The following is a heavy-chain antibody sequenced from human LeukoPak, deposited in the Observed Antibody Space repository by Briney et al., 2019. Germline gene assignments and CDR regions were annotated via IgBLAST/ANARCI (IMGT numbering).Heavy chain of an antibody. CDR2: MNPNSGNT. V-gene: IGHV1-8*01. Sequence: ASVKVSCKASGYTFTSYDINWVRQATGQGLEWMGWMNPNSGNTGYAQKFQGRVTMTRNTSISTAYMELSSLRSEDTAVYYCARGDSSSWFKYYGMDVWGQGTTVTVSS. CDR3: ARGDSSSWFKYYGMDV. D-gene: IGHD6-13*01. CDR1: GYTFTSYD. J-gene: IGHJ6*02.